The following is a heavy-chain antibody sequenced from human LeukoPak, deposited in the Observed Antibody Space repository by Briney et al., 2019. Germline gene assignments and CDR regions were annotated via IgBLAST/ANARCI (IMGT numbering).Heavy chain of an antibody. Sequence: GGSLKLSCAASGFTFDDYAMHWVRQAPGKGLEWVSLISWDGSTTSYADSVKGRFTISRDNSKDSLYLQMSSLRAEDTALYYCAKKANGLYFDFWGQGTLVTVSS. CDR2: ISWDGSTT. CDR3: AKKANGLYFDF. J-gene: IGHJ4*02. V-gene: IGHV3-43D*03. D-gene: IGHD1-1*01. CDR1: GFTFDDYA.